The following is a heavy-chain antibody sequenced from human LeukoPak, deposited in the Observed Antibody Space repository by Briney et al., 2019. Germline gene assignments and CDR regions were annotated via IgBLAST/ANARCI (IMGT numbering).Heavy chain of an antibody. CDR3: VRAIVGASVAFDF. V-gene: IGHV3-30*03. CDR2: VSYDGDNK. J-gene: IGHJ3*01. D-gene: IGHD1-26*01. CDR1: GFTFSSYG. Sequence: GRSLRLSCAASGFTFSSYGMHWVRQAPGKGLEWVAVVSYDGDNKYYADSVKGRFTISRDTSNNSLYLQMNSLRAEDTAVYYCVRAIVGASVAFDFWGQGTLVTVSS.